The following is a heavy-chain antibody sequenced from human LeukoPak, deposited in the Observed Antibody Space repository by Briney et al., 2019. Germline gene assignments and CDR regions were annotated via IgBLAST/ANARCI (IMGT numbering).Heavy chain of an antibody. J-gene: IGHJ4*02. CDR3: AKDWFATTDY. D-gene: IGHD1/OR15-1a*01. CDR1: GFTFSNYW. Sequence: PGGSLRLSCAASGFTFSNYWMHWVRQAPGKGLVWVSRITTDETTTYADSVRGRFSISRDNAKNTVYLQMNSLRVEDTAVYYCAKDWFATTDYWGQGILVTVSS. V-gene: IGHV3-74*01. CDR2: ITTDETT.